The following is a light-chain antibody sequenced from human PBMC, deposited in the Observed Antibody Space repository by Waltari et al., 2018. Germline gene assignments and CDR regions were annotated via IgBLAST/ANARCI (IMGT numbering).Light chain of an antibody. CDR1: QSHLHRNGHNY. J-gene: IGKJ4*01. CDR2: LGS. V-gene: IGKV2-28*01. CDR3: MQSLQTPLT. Sequence: DIVMTQSPLSLPVTPGEAASISCRSSQSHLHRNGHNYLDWYLQKPGQSPQLLIYLGSNRASGVPDRFSGSGSGTDFTLKISRVEAEDVGVYYCMQSLQTPLTFGGGTKVEIK.